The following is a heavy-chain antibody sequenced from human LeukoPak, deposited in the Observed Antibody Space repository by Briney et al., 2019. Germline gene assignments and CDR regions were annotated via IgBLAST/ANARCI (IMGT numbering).Heavy chain of an antibody. CDR2: IYSGGST. D-gene: IGHD6-13*01. V-gene: IGHV3-66*01. CDR1: GFTVSSNY. Sequence: GGSLRLSCAASGFTVSSNYMNWVRQAPGKGLEWVSVIYSGGSTYYADSVKGRFTISRDNSKNTLYLQMNSLRAEDTAVHYCARSRYGTTWSSSWEFDYWGQGTLVTVSS. J-gene: IGHJ4*02. CDR3: ARSRYGTTWSSSWEFDY.